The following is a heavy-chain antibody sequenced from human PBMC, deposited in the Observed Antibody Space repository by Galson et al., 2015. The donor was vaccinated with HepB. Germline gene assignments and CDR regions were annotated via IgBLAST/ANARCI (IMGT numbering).Heavy chain of an antibody. V-gene: IGHV5-51*01. CDR3: ASQSYGDYEVDYWYFDL. CDR1: GYSFTSYW. D-gene: IGHD4-17*01. Sequence: QSGAEVKKPGESLKISCKGSGYSFTSYWIGWVRQMPGKGLEWMGIIYPGDSDTRYSPSFQGQVTISADKSISTAYLQWSSLKASDTAMYYCASQSYGDYEVDYWYFDLWGRGTLVTVSS. J-gene: IGHJ2*01. CDR2: IYPGDSDT.